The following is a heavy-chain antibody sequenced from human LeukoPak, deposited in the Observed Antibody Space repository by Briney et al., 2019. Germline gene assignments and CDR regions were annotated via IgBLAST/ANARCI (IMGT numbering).Heavy chain of an antibody. D-gene: IGHD6-6*01. CDR1: GGXISSSSYY. CDR3: ARHKLPIDY. Sequence: PSETLSLTCTVSGGXISSSSYYWGWIRQPPGKGLEWIGSIYYSGNTYYNPSLKSRVTISVDTSKNQFSLNLTSVTAADTAVYYCARHKLPIDYWGQGTLVTVSS. J-gene: IGHJ4*02. CDR2: IYYSGNT. V-gene: IGHV4-39*01.